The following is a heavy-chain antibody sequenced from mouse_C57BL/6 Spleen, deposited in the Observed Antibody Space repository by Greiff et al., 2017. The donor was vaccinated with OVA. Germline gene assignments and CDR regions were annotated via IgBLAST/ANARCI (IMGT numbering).Heavy chain of an antibody. Sequence: EVKVEESGGGLVQPGGSLKLSCAASGFTFSDYYMYWVRQTPEKRLEWVAYISNGGGSTYYPDTVKGRFTISRDNAKNTLYLQMSRLKSEDTAMYYCARLLIRSYAMDYWGQGTSVTVSS. D-gene: IGHD1-1*01. CDR2: ISNGGGST. V-gene: IGHV5-12*01. CDR1: GFTFSDYY. J-gene: IGHJ4*01. CDR3: ARLLIRSYAMDY.